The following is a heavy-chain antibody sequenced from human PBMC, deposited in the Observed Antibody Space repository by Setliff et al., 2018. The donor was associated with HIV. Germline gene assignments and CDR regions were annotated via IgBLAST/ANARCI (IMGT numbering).Heavy chain of an antibody. CDR1: GGSISSGSYH. CDR3: ARRKSGSYFDAFDI. D-gene: IGHD1-26*01. CDR2: FYTSGST. J-gene: IGHJ3*02. Sequence: SETLSLTCAVSGGSISSGSYHWSWIRQPAGKGLEWIGRFYTSGSTNYNPSLKSRVTISVEKSKNQFSLNLSSVTAADTAVYYCARRKSGSYFDAFDIWGQGTMVTVSS. V-gene: IGHV4-61*02.